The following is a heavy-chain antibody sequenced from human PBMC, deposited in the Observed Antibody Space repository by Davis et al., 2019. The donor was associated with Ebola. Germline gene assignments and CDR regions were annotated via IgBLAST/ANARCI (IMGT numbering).Heavy chain of an antibody. CDR3: ARGWLRTGLDI. CDR1: GDSVSSGC. Sequence: HSQTLSLTCAISGDSVSSGCWNWIRQSPSRGLEWLGRTYYYTSQWFHHYAASVQSRTTINADTSKNQFSLQLNSVTPEDTAVYYCARGWLRTGLDIWGQGTMVIVSS. V-gene: IGHV6-1*01. D-gene: IGHD5-24*01. CDR2: TYYYTSQWFH. J-gene: IGHJ3*02.